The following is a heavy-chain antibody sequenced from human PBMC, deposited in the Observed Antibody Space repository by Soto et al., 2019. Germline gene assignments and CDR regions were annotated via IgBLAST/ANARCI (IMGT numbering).Heavy chain of an antibody. D-gene: IGHD2-15*01. CDR2: MFHTGSN. Sequence: QVHLQESGPGLVKPSETLSLTCTVSGDSISSYYWSWIRQPPGKGLEWIGFMFHTGSNNYNPSLKIPFSLLEDQLHNYLSLKITSVTAADMAAYFCATYTEPYSVHWGRGTLVTDSA. V-gene: IGHV4-59*01. J-gene: IGHJ4*02. CDR1: GDSISSYY. CDR3: ATYTEPYSVH.